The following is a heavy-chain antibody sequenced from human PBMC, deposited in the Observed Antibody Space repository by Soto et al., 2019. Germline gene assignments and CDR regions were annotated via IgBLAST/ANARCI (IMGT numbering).Heavy chain of an antibody. D-gene: IGHD3-10*01. Sequence: SETLSLSCCVSGDSMTDHRPYYYWSWLLQPPGKGLESIPYIENHGRTECKPSFQRRVTVSLDSSHTHNSPDLRAVTAADTAVSVCAPGIYGAYLDYWGQGSLVTVSS. J-gene: IGHJ4*02. CDR1: GDSMTDHRPYYY. V-gene: IGHV4-61*03. CDR2: IENHGRT. CDR3: APGIYGAYLDY.